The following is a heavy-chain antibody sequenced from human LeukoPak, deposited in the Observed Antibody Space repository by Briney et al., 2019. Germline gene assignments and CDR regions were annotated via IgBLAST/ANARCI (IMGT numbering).Heavy chain of an antibody. D-gene: IGHD2-2*01. V-gene: IGHV3-23*01. Sequence: PGGSLRLSCAASGFTFANYPMGWVRQAPGKGLEWVSVISGSSGGIKYADSVRGRFTISRDNSKATLSLQMNSLSAEDTAVYYCVKVAVQTQVVPAAIFFDSWGQGAQVIVSS. J-gene: IGHJ4*02. CDR2: ISGSSGGI. CDR3: VKVAVQTQVVPAAIFFDS. CDR1: GFTFANYP.